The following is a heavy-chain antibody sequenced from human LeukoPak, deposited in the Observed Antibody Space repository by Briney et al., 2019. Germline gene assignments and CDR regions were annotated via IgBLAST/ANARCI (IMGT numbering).Heavy chain of an antibody. Sequence: PSETLSLTCAVYGGSFSGYYWSWIRQPPGKGLEWIGEINHSGSTNYNPSLKSRVTISVDTSKNQFSLKLSSVTAADTAVYYCARGRATGLDYWGQGTLVTVSS. CDR3: ARGRATGLDY. D-gene: IGHD5-24*01. J-gene: IGHJ4*02. CDR1: GGSFSGYY. CDR2: INHSGST. V-gene: IGHV4-34*01.